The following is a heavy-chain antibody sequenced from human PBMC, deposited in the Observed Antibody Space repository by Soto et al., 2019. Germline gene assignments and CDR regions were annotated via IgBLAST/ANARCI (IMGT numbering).Heavy chain of an antibody. Sequence: GGSMRRSCVSSGCPFSTYSMTLVRQAPGKGLEWVSAISGSGSGTNYADSVKGRFTVSRDNSKNILYLQMNSLRAEDTAVYYCAKERPTTTCFDYWGPGPLVTVSS. V-gene: IGHV3-23*01. CDR1: GCPFSTYS. D-gene: IGHD1-1*01. CDR2: ISGSGSGT. J-gene: IGHJ4*02. CDR3: AKERPTTTCFDY.